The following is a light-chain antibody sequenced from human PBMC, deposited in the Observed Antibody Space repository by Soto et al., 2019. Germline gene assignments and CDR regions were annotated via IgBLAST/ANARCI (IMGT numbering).Light chain of an antibody. V-gene: IGLV1-40*01. CDR1: SSNIGAGHV. CDR3: QSYDNTLRASV. Sequence: QSVLTQPPSVSGAPGQRVTISCTGSSSNIGAGHVVLWYQQFPGRAPNLLIYGSSNRPSGVPDRFSGSKSGTSASLAITGLEAEDEADYYCQSYDNTLRASVFGGGTKLTVL. J-gene: IGLJ2*01. CDR2: GSS.